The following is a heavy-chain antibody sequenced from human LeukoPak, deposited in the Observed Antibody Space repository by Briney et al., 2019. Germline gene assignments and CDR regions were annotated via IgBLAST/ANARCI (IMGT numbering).Heavy chain of an antibody. CDR2: IYYSGKT. D-gene: IGHD6-6*01. J-gene: IGHJ4*02. Sequence: SETLSLTCSVSGSYISNYYWGWIRQAPGKGPEWIGSIYYSGKTYYNSSLRSRVTISLDTSKNQFSLRLSSVTAADTAVYYCTTIEYSSSIVYWGQGTLVTVSS. CDR3: TTIEYSSSIVY. V-gene: IGHV4-39*07. CDR1: GSYISNYY.